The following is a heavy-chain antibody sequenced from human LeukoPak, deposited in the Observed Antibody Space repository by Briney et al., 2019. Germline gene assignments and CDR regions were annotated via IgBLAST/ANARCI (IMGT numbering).Heavy chain of an antibody. D-gene: IGHD3-22*01. CDR3: TTLGYHLDS. CDR2: IAGSDTRT. J-gene: IGHJ4*02. Sequence: GRSLRLSCAASGFAFSAYEMNWVRQAPGKGLEWVSYIAGSDTRTYYADSVKGRFTIFRDNTKNSLYLQMNSLRVEDTGLYCTTLGYHLDSWGQGTLVTVSS. V-gene: IGHV3-48*03. CDR1: GFAFSAYE.